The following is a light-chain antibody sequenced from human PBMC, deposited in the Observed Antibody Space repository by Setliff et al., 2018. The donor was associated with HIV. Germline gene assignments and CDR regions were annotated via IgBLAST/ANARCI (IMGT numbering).Light chain of an antibody. Sequence: QSVLTQPASVSGSPGQSTTISCTGTSSDVGSYNYVSWYQQHPGKAPKLMISEVSNRPSGVSNRFSGSKSDNTASLTISGLQAEDEADYFCSSFTTTTTLVFGTGTKV. CDR2: EVS. V-gene: IGLV2-14*01. CDR3: SSFTTTTTLV. J-gene: IGLJ1*01. CDR1: SSDVGSYNY.